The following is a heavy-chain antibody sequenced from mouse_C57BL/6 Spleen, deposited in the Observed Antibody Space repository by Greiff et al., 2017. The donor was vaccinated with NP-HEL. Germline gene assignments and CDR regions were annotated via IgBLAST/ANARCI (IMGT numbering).Heavy chain of an antibody. D-gene: IGHD4-1*01. CDR1: GYSITSGYY. J-gene: IGHJ3*01. CDR3: ARRLGGAPWFAY. Sequence: VQLQQSGPGLVKPSQSLSLTCSVTGYSITSGYYWNWIRQFPGNKLEWMGYISYDGSNNYNPSLKNRISITRDTSKNQCFLKLNSVTTEDTATYYCARRLGGAPWFAYWGQGTLVTVSA. CDR2: ISYDGSN. V-gene: IGHV3-6*01.